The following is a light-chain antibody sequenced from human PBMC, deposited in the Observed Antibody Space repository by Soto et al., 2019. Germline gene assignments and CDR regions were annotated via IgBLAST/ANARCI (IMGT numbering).Light chain of an antibody. V-gene: IGLV2-14*03. CDR2: DVT. CDR1: SSDVGAFNY. CDR3: SSYTTRNTEV. Sequence: ITCIETSSDVGAFNYVSWYQHHPGKAPQLIIYDVTSRPSGVSNRFSASKSGNTASLTISGLQAEDEADYYCSSYTTRNTEVFGTGTKVTVL. J-gene: IGLJ1*01.